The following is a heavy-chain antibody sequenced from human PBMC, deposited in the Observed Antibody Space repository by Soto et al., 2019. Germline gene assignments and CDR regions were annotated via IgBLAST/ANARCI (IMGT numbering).Heavy chain of an antibody. Sequence: SVKVFCKASGYNLTNYFIHWVRQAPRQRVEEIGGINVGSSNTKYSQNFQGRVTVTRDTSASTAYMELSSLRSEDTAVYYCARDRKWIFKWRDYGMDVWGQGTTVTVSS. V-gene: IGHV1-3*01. J-gene: IGHJ6*02. CDR3: ARDRKWIFKWRDYGMDV. CDR1: GYNLTNYF. D-gene: IGHD2-2*03. CDR2: INVGSSNT.